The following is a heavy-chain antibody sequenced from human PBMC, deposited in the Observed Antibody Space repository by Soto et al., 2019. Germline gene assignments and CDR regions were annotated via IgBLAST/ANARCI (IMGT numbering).Heavy chain of an antibody. CDR1: GGSMSSSSYY. Sequence: SETLSLTCTVSGGSMSSSSYYWGWIRQPPGKGLEWIGNIHYSGSTYYNPSLESRVTMSVDTSKNQFSLNLSSVTAADTAVYYCARALSRSFYYYYMDVWGKGTTVTVS. CDR2: IHYSGST. CDR3: ARALSRSFYYYYMDV. V-gene: IGHV4-39*01. J-gene: IGHJ6*03.